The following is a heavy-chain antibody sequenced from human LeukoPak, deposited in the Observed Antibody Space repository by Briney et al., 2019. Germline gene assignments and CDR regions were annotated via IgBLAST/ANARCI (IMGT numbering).Heavy chain of an antibody. V-gene: IGHV1-2*02. D-gene: IGHD1-1*01. Sequence: ASVKVSCKTSGDTFTDYYMHWVRQAPGQGLEWMGWINPNSGTNYAQKFQGRVTMTRDTSISTAYMELTRLTSDDTAVYYCARNRWMDYWGQGTLVTVSS. CDR2: INPNSGT. CDR3: ARNRWMDY. J-gene: IGHJ4*02. CDR1: GDTFTDYY.